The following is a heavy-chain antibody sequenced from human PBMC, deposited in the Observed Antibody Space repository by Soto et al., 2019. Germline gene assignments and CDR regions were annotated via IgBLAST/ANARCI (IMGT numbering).Heavy chain of an antibody. CDR2: IIPILGIA. J-gene: IGHJ5*02. V-gene: IGHV1-69*02. D-gene: IGHD3-10*01. CDR3: ARVYYGSSDRWFDP. Sequence: QVQLVQSGAEVKKPGSSVKVSCKASGGTFSSYTISWVRQAPGQGLEWMGRIIPILGIANYTQKFQGRVTITADKSTSTAYMELSSLRSEDTAVYYCARVYYGSSDRWFDPWGQGTLVTVSS. CDR1: GGTFSSYT.